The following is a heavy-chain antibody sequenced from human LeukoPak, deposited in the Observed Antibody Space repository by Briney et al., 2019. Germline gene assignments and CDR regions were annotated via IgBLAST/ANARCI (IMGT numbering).Heavy chain of an antibody. J-gene: IGHJ4*02. Sequence: SETLSLTCTVSGGSITSHYWSGIRQPTGKGLEWIAYVLDSVRTKDNPSLQSRLTLSADTSKNQFSLRLSSVTAADTAVYYCATLKRGSIYGYFDFWGQGIKVTVSS. V-gene: IGHV4-59*11. CDR2: VLDSVRT. CDR3: ATLKRGSIYGYFDF. CDR1: GGSITSHY. D-gene: IGHD5-18*01.